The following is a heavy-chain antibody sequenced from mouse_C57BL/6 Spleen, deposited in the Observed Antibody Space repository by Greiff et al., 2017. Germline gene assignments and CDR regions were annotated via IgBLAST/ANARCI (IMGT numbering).Heavy chain of an antibody. CDR1: GYTFTSYG. D-gene: IGHD1-1*01. Sequence: QVQLKQSGAELARPGASVKLSCKASGYTFTSYGISWVKQRTGQGLEWIGEIYPRSGNTYYNEKFKGKATLTADKSSSTAYMELRSLTSEDSAVYYCARRATVVAHWYFDVWGTGTTVTVSS. J-gene: IGHJ1*03. CDR3: ARRATVVAHWYFDV. CDR2: IYPRSGNT. V-gene: IGHV1-81*01.